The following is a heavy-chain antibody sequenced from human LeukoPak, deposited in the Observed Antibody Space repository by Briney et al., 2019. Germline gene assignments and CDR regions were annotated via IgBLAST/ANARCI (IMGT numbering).Heavy chain of an antibody. D-gene: IGHD2-15*01. CDR1: GFTFSSYG. V-gene: IGHV3-30*18. CDR3: AKPRDIDSWAFDV. J-gene: IGHJ3*01. CDR2: ISYDGRNK. Sequence: QPGGSLRLSCAASGFTFSSYGMHWVRQAPGKGLEWVAGISYDGRNKYYADSVKGRFTISRDNSKNTLNLQMNSLRTEDTAVYYCAKPRDIDSWAFDVWGQGTMVTVS.